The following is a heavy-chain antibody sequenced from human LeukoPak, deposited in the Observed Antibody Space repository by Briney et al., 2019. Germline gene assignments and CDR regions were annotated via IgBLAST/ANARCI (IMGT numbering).Heavy chain of an antibody. CDR2: ISGSGSYI. J-gene: IGHJ6*02. CDR3: AREGYDSGSYYPTYYYGMDV. D-gene: IGHD3-10*01. Sequence: PGGSLRLSCAASGFTFTTYSMNWVRQAPGKGLEWVSSISGSGSYIYYADSVKSRFTISRDNAKNSLYLQMNSLRAEDTAVYYCAREGYDSGSYYPTYYYGMDVWGQGTTVTVSS. V-gene: IGHV3-21*01. CDR1: GFTFTTYS.